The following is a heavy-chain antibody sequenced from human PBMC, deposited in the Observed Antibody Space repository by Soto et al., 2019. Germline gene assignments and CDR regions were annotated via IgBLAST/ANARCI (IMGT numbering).Heavy chain of an antibody. V-gene: IGHV4-39*01. D-gene: IGHD3-3*01. CDR2: IYYSGRT. CDR1: GGSISSSSYY. CDR3: ECYDFWRFSYPYRYYCLYYGMDV. J-gene: IGHJ6*02. Sequence: PLETLSLTCTVSGGSISSSSYYWGWIRQPPGEGLEWIGSIYYSGRTYYNPSLKSRVTISVDTSKNQFSLKLSSVTAADTAVYYCECYDFWRFSYPYRYYCLYYGMDVWGQGTTVTVSS.